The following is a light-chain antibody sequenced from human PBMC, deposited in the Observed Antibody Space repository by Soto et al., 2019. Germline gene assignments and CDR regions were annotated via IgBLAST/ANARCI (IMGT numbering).Light chain of an antibody. CDR2: AAS. J-gene: IGKJ2*01. CDR1: QSISSY. V-gene: IGKV1-39*01. CDR3: QQSYSTLLA. Sequence: DIQMTQSPSSLSASVGDRDTITCRASQSISSYLNWYQQKPGKAPKLLIYAASSLQSGVPSRFSGSGSGTDFTLTISSLQPEDFATYYCQQSYSTLLAFGQGTKLEIK.